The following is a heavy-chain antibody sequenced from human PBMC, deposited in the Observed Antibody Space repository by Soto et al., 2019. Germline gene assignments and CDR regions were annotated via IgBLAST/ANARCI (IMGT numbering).Heavy chain of an antibody. J-gene: IGHJ4*02. Sequence: PSETLSLTCTVSGGSIISGSYYWSWIRQHPGKGLEWMGYIYYSGNTYYNPSLKSRVTISVDTSKNQFSLKLSSVTAADTAVYFCARGSWAFYYFVYWGQGTLVTVS. D-gene: IGHD7-27*01. CDR1: GGSIISGSYY. CDR3: ARGSWAFYYFVY. V-gene: IGHV4-31*03. CDR2: IYYSGNT.